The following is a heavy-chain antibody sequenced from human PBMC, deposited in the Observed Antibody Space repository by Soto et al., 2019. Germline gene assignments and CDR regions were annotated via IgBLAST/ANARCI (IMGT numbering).Heavy chain of an antibody. D-gene: IGHD3-9*01. J-gene: IGHJ4*02. CDR2: ISWNSGSI. V-gene: IGHV3-9*01. CDR1: GLTFDDYA. CDR3: ASGRCDDILTGYYPYFDY. Sequence: EVQLVESGGGLVQSGKSLRLSCAASGLTFDDYAMHWVRQAPGKDLEWVSGISWNSGSIGYADSVKGRFTISRDNAKNSLYLQMNSLRAGDTALYYCASGRCDDILTGYYPYFDYWGQGTLVTVCS.